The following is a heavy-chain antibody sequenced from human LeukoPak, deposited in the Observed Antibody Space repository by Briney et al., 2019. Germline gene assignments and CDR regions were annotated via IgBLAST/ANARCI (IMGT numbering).Heavy chain of an antibody. CDR1: GFTFSSYS. Sequence: GGSLRLSCAASGFTFSSYSMNWVRQAPGKGLEWVSSISSSSSYIYYADSVKGRFTISRDNAKNSLYPQMNSLRAEDTAVYYCAREPPPDIVVVVAARGEDYWGQGTLVTVSS. CDR3: AREPPPDIVVVVAARGEDY. CDR2: ISSSSSYI. V-gene: IGHV3-21*01. D-gene: IGHD2-15*01. J-gene: IGHJ4*02.